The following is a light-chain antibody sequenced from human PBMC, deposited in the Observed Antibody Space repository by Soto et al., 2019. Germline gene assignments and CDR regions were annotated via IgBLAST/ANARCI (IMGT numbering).Light chain of an antibody. CDR2: GTS. J-gene: IGKJ5*01. V-gene: IGKV3-20*01. CDR1: QSVSSSY. CDR3: QQYGSSPLVT. Sequence: EIVLTQSPGTLSLSPGERATLSCRASQSVSSSYLAGYQQKPGQAPRLLIYGTSSRATGIPDRFSGSGSGTDFTLTISRLKREDFAVYYCQQYGSSPLVTFGQGKRLEIK.